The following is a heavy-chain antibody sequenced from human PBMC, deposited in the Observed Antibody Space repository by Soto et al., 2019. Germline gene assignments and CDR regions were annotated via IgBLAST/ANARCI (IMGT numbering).Heavy chain of an antibody. CDR3: ARIASSGRGWDV. D-gene: IGHD3-10*01. CDR2: IKLDGSEE. V-gene: IGHV3-7*01. Sequence: EVQLVESGGGLVQPGGSLRLSCVDSGFTFSSYWMSWVRQAPVKGLEWVGNIKLDGSEENYVDSVKGRFTISRDNAKNSMYLQMNSLRAEDTAVYYCARIASSGRGWDVWGQGTTVVVSS. J-gene: IGHJ6*02. CDR1: GFTFSSYW.